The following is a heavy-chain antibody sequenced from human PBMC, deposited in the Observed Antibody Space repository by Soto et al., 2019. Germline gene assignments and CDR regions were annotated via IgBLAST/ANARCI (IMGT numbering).Heavy chain of an antibody. J-gene: IGHJ4*02. CDR1: GFTFSDFA. CDR2: VYGGGNGP. CDR3: AKMEGMDPWAYSFDY. V-gene: IGHV3-23*01. Sequence: EVQVLESGGGLVQPGGSLRLSCAATGFTFSDFAMSWVRQAPGKGLEWVSRVYGGGNGPHYADSVKGRVTISRDNSNNTLYLQMNSPRGEDTAVYYCAKMEGMDPWAYSFDYWGQGTLVTVSS. D-gene: IGHD2-2*03.